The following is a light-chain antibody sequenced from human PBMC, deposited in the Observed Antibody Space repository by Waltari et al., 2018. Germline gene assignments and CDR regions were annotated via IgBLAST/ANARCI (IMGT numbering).Light chain of an antibody. J-gene: IGKJ1*01. CDR3: QQSYSTLWT. CDR2: AAS. Sequence: DIQMTQSPSSLSASVGDRVTITCRASQSISSYLNWYQQKPGKAPKLLIYAASSLQSGVPSRFSGSGSGTDFTLTISSLQPEDFATYYCQQSYSTLWTFGQGTKEEIK. CDR1: QSISSY. V-gene: IGKV1-39*01.